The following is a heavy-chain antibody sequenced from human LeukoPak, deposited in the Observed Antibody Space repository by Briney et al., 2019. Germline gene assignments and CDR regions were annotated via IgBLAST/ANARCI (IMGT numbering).Heavy chain of an antibody. J-gene: IGHJ4*02. CDR2: ISHSADT. CDR3: ARLGRYCSGSTCYPTNFGN. V-gene: IGHV4-38-2*01. CDR1: GYSISSGYY. Sequence: PSETLSLTCVVSGYSISSGYYWGWIRQSPGKGLEWIGSISHSADTYYNPSLRSRVTISEDTSKNQFSLNLSSVTAADTAVYYCARLGRYCSGSTCYPTNFGNWGQGTLVTVSS. D-gene: IGHD2-15*01.